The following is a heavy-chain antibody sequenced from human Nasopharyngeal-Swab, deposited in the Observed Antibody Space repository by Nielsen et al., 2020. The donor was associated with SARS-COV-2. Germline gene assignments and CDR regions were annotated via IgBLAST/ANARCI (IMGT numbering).Heavy chain of an antibody. CDR1: GYSFISHW. CDR3: ARQFTGGGENDY. CDR2: IDPSDSDT. D-gene: IGHD2-8*02. J-gene: IGHJ4*02. Sequence: GESLKISCKGSGYSFISHWITWVRQMPGKGLEWMGRIDPSDSDTNYSPSCQGHVTISVDKSTSTVYLQWSSLKASDTAMYYCARQFTGGGENDYWGQGTLVTVSS. V-gene: IGHV5-10-1*01.